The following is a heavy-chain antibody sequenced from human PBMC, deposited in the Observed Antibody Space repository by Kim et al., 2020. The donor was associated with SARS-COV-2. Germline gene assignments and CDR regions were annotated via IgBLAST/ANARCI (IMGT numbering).Heavy chain of an antibody. D-gene: IGHD6-13*01. CDR3: AIRRRTGIADYYFDY. Sequence: SETLSLTCTVSGYSISSGYYWGWIRQPPGKGLQWIGSIYHGGSSYCNPSLRSRVTISVDTSKNQFSLKLSSVTAADTAVYYCAIRRRTGIADYYFDYWGQGTLVTVSS. J-gene: IGHJ4*02. V-gene: IGHV4-38-2*02. CDR2: IYHGGSS. CDR1: GYSISSGYY.